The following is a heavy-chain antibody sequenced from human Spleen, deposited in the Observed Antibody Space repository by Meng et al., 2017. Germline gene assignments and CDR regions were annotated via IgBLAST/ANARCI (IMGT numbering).Heavy chain of an antibody. D-gene: IGHD5-18*01. J-gene: IGHJ4*02. CDR1: GGSFNDYY. V-gene: IGHV4-34*01. CDR2: INHNGST. CDR3: ARGIRGYSYAYDY. Sequence: QVQLQQWGAGLLKPSETLSLTCAVYGGSFNDYYWSWIRQSPGKGLEWIGEINHNGSTNYNPSLKSRVTISVDTSKNQFSLKLSSVTAADTAVYYCARGIRGYSYAYDYWGQGTLVTVSS.